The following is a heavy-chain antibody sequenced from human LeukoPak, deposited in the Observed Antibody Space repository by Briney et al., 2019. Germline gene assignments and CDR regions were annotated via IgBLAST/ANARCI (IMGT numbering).Heavy chain of an antibody. Sequence: GGSLRLSCAASAFIFSSYSMNWVRQAPGKGLEWVSSISTTGSYIYYADSVKGRFTISRDNAKNSLYLQMNSLRAEDTAVYYCAGTEHYYYYGMDLWGQGTTVTVSS. CDR3: AGTEHYYYYGMDL. D-gene: IGHD1-1*01. V-gene: IGHV3-21*01. CDR1: AFIFSSYS. J-gene: IGHJ6*02. CDR2: ISTTGSYI.